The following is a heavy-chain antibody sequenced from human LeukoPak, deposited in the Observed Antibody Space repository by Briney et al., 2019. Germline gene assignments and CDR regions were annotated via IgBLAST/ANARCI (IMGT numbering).Heavy chain of an antibody. CDR3: ARETRVRWTDY. J-gene: IGHJ4*02. Sequence: GSLRLSCAASGFSVRTTYMSWVRQAPGKGLEWVSVLYTGGGTDHADSVKGRFTISRDSSKNTLYLQMNSLRAEDTAVYYCARETRVRWTDYWGQGILVTVSS. CDR1: GFSVRTTY. V-gene: IGHV3-53*01. CDR2: LYTGGGT. D-gene: IGHD5-24*01.